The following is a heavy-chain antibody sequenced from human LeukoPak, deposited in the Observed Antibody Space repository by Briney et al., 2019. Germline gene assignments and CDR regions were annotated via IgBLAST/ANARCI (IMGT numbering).Heavy chain of an antibody. J-gene: IGHJ4*02. CDR2: ISYDGSNK. CDR1: GFTLSSYA. CDR3: AKEGDSSGYNRYFDY. D-gene: IGHD3-22*01. Sequence: HAGGSLRLSCAASGFTLSSYAMHWVRQAPGKGLEWVAGISYDGSNKYYADSVKGRFTISRDNSKNTLYLQMNSLRAEDTAVYYCAKEGDSSGYNRYFDYWGQGTLVTASS. V-gene: IGHV3-30*18.